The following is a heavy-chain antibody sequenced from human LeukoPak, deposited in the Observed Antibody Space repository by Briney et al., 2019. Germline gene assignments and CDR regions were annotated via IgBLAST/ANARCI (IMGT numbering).Heavy chain of an antibody. CDR2: ISVYNGNT. D-gene: IGHD2-2*01. CDR1: GYSFTTYA. Sequence: ASVKVSCKASGYSFTTYAISWVRQAPGQGLEWMGWISVYNGNTNYAQKVQGRVTMTTDTSTSTAYMELRSLRSDDTAVYYCAAWVVPAATFDYWGQGTLVTVSS. V-gene: IGHV1-18*01. J-gene: IGHJ4*02. CDR3: AAWVVPAATFDY.